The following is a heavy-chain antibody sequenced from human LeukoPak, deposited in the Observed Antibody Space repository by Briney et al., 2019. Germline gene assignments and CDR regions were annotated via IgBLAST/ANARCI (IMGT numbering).Heavy chain of an antibody. D-gene: IGHD2-2*03. Sequence: PGGSLRLSCAASGFTFSSYAMSWVRQAPGKGLEWVSAISGSGGSTYYADSVKGRFTISRDYSKNTLFLQMSSLRPEDTAVYYCALGKNFGYHYFDFWGQGALVTVSS. V-gene: IGHV3-23*01. CDR1: GFTFSSYA. CDR2: ISGSGGST. J-gene: IGHJ4*02. CDR3: ALGKNFGYHYFDF.